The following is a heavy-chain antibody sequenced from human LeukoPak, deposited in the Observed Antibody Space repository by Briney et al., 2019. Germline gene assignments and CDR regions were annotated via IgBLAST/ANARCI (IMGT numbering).Heavy chain of an antibody. CDR1: GFTFSNYW. V-gene: IGHV3-74*01. D-gene: IGHD3-10*01. CDR2: INADGSSA. Sequence: GGSLRLSCAASGFTFSNYWMHWVRQAPGKGLVWVSRINADGSSASYADSVKGRFTISRDNAKNTLYLQMNSLRAEDTAMYYCARDYGRSRDYGMDVWGQGTTVTVSS. CDR3: ARDYGRSRDYGMDV. J-gene: IGHJ6*02.